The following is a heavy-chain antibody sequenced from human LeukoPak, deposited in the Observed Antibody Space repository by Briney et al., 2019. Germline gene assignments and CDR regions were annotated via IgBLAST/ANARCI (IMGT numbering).Heavy chain of an antibody. J-gene: IGHJ4*02. CDR1: GGSISSGDYY. V-gene: IGHV4-30-4*08. CDR2: IYYSGST. CDR3: ARGALWGNYNFDY. D-gene: IGHD3-10*01. Sequence: SETLSLTCTVCGGSISSGDYYWRWIRQPPGKGLEWIAYIYYSGSTYYNPSLKSRVTISVYTSKNQFSLKLSSVTAADTAVYYCARGALWGNYNFDYWGQGTLVTDSP.